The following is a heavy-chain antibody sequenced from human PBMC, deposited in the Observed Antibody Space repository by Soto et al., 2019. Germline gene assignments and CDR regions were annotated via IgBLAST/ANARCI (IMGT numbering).Heavy chain of an antibody. CDR1: GYSFTSYW. V-gene: IGHV5-51*03. CDR2: IYPGDSDT. J-gene: IGHJ4*02. Sequence: PGKSLKISCKGSGYSFTSYWIGWVRQMPGKGLEWMGIIYPGDSDTRYSPSFQGQVTISADKSISTAYLQWSSLKASDTAMYYCARPYDSSGYYQYYFDYWGQGTLVTVSS. D-gene: IGHD3-22*01. CDR3: ARPYDSSGYYQYYFDY.